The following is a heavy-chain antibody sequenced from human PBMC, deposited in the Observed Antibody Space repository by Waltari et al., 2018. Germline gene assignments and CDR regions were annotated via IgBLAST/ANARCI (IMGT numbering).Heavy chain of an antibody. V-gene: IGHV4-59*01. J-gene: IGHJ5*02. CDR2: IYYSGST. Sequence: QVQLQESGPGLVKPSVTLSLTCTVSGGSIRSYYWSWIRQPPGKGLEWIGYIYYSGSTNYNPSLKSRVTISVDTSKNQFSLKLSSVTAADTAVYYCARETPAAIGSSVNWFDPWGQGTLVTVSS. CDR1: GGSIRSYY. D-gene: IGHD2-2*02. CDR3: ARETPAAIGSSVNWFDP.